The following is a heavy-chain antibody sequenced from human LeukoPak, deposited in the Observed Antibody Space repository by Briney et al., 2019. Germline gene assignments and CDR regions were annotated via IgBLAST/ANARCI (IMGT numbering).Heavy chain of an antibody. J-gene: IGHJ4*02. V-gene: IGHV1-18*01. CDR1: GYRFTSYG. CDR2: ISAYNGNT. CDR3: ARGGDGDILTGLVFDY. D-gene: IGHD3-9*01. Sequence: ASVKVSCTASGYRFTSYGISWVRQAPGQGLEWMGWISAYNGNTNYAQKLQGRVTMTTDTSTGTAYMELRSLRSDDTAVYYCARGGDGDILTGLVFDYWGQGTLVTVSS.